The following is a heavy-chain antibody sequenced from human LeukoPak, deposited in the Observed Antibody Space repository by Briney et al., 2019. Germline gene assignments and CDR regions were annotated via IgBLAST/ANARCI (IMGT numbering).Heavy chain of an antibody. Sequence: PSETLSLTCAVYGGSFSGYYWSWIRQPPGKGLEWIGEINHSGNTNYNPSLKSRVTISVDTSENQFSLKLSSVTAADTAVYYCARFGYAAYWGQGTLVTVSS. CDR2: INHSGNT. CDR1: GGSFSGYY. V-gene: IGHV4-34*01. J-gene: IGHJ4*02. D-gene: IGHD5-12*01. CDR3: ARFGYAAY.